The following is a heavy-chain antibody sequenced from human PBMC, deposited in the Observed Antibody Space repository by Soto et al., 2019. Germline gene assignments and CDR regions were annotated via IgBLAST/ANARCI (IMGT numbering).Heavy chain of an antibody. D-gene: IGHD1-1*01. CDR3: ARKGTGAPVDY. Sequence: GASVKVSCKASGYTFTSYGISWVRQAPGQGLEWVGWISAYNGNTHYAQKLQGRVTMTTDTSTTTAYMELRSLRSDDTAVYYCARKGTGAPVDYWGQGTLVTVSS. V-gene: IGHV1-18*01. CDR2: ISAYNGNT. J-gene: IGHJ4*02. CDR1: GYTFTSYG.